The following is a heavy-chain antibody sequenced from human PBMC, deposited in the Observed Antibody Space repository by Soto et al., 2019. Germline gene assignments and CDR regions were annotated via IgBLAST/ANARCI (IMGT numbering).Heavy chain of an antibody. J-gene: IGHJ4*02. CDR3: ARDSPNPGLEELELVRYAYFDY. Sequence: GGSLRLSCAASGFTFSSYSMNWVRQAPGKGLEWVSSISSSSSYIYYAYSVKGRFTISRDNAKNSLYLQMNSLRAEDTAVYYCARDSPNPGLEELELVRYAYFDYWGQGTLVTVSS. CDR2: ISSSSSYI. CDR1: GFTFSSYS. D-gene: IGHD1-7*01. V-gene: IGHV3-21*01.